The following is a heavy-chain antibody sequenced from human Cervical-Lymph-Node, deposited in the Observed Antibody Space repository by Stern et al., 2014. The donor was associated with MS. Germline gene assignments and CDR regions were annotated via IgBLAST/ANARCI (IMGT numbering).Heavy chain of an antibody. CDR1: GYTFTSYG. V-gene: IGHV1-18*04. J-gene: IGHJ4*02. CDR3: ARVTDYYDSSGYNIDY. CDR2: ISAYNGNT. Sequence: QVQLVQSGAEVKKPGSSVKVSCKASGYTFTSYGISWVRQAPGQGLEWMGWISAYNGNTNYAQKLQGRVTMTTDTSTSAAYMELRSLRSDDTAVYYCARVTDYYDSSGYNIDYWGQGTLVTVSS. D-gene: IGHD3-22*01.